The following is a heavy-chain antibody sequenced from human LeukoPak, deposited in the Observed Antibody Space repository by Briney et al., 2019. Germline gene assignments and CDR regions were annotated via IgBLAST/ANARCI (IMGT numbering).Heavy chain of an antibody. CDR3: ASKQGDY. Sequence: GGSLRLSCTASEFTFRNYSMSWVRQAPGTGLEWVSSISASGNSIYYADSVKGRFTISRDNADNSLFLQMKSLRAEDTAVYYCASKQGDYWGQGTLVTVSS. V-gene: IGHV3-21*01. J-gene: IGHJ4*02. CDR2: ISASGNSI. CDR1: EFTFRNYS.